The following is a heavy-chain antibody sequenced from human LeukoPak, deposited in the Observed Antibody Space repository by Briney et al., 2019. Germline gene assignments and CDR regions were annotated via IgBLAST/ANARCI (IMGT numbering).Heavy chain of an antibody. CDR3: ARGLAVAGGYDY. CDR1: GYTFTSYD. V-gene: IGHV1-8*01. CDR2: MNPNSGNT. Sequence: ASVKVSCKASGYTFTSYDINWVRQATGQGLEWMGWMNPNSGNTGYAQKFQGRVTMTRNTSISTAYMELSSLRSEDTAVYYCARGLAVAGGYDYWGQGTLVTVSS. J-gene: IGHJ4*02. D-gene: IGHD6-19*01.